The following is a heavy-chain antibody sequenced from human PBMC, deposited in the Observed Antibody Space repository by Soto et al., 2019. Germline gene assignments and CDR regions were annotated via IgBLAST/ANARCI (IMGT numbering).Heavy chain of an antibody. D-gene: IGHD2-15*01. CDR1: GGSISSSSYY. Sequence: SETLSLTCTVSGGSISSSSYYWGWIRQPPGKGLEWIGSIYYSGSTYYNPSLKSRVTISVDTSKNQFSLKLSSVTAADTAVYYCATDIVVVVAATQTFDYWGQGTLVTVSS. J-gene: IGHJ4*02. CDR3: ATDIVVVVAATQTFDY. CDR2: IYYSGST. V-gene: IGHV4-39*01.